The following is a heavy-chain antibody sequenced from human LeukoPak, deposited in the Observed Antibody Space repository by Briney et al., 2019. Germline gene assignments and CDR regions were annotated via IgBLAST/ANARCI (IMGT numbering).Heavy chain of an antibody. Sequence: ASVKVSCKASGYTFTGYHMHWVRQAPGQGLEWIGWINPNSGGTNYAQKFQGRVTMTRDTSISTAYMELSRLRSDDTAVYYCARETGIAVAGAAVDYWGQGTLVTVSS. CDR1: GYTFTGYH. V-gene: IGHV1-2*02. J-gene: IGHJ4*02. CDR3: ARETGIAVAGAAVDY. D-gene: IGHD6-19*01. CDR2: INPNSGGT.